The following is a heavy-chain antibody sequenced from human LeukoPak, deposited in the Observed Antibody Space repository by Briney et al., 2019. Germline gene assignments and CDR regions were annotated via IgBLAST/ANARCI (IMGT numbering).Heavy chain of an antibody. CDR1: GFTFSSYG. D-gene: IGHD6-13*01. V-gene: IGHV3-30*18. J-gene: IGHJ4*02. Sequence: GRSLRLSCAASGFTFSSYGMHWVRQAPGKGLEWVAVISYDGSNKYYADSVKGRFTISRDNSKNTLYLQMNSLRAEDTAVYYCAKEYLALAAAGTDYWGQGTLVTVSS. CDR3: AKEYLALAAAGTDY. CDR2: ISYDGSNK.